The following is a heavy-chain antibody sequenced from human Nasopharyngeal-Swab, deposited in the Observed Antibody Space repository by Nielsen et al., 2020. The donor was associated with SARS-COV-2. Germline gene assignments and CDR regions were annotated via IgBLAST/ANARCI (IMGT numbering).Heavy chain of an antibody. CDR3: ARGAERDYYYYYYMAV. V-gene: IGHV4-34*01. Sequence: SETLSLTCAVYGGSFSGYYWSWIRQPPGKGLEWIGEINHSGSTNYNPSLKSRVTISVDTSKNQFSLKLSSVTAADTAVYYCARGAERDYYYYYYMAVWGKGTTVTVSS. J-gene: IGHJ6*03. CDR1: GGSFSGYY. D-gene: IGHD1-1*01. CDR2: INHSGST.